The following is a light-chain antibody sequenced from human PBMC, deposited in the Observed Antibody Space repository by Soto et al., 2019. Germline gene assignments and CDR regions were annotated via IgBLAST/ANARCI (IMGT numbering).Light chain of an antibody. V-gene: IGLV2-14*01. CDR3: RSKSPDF. CDR1: SSGIRDYNY. CDR2: EVS. Sequence: QSVLTQPASVSGSPGQSITISCTGTSSGIRDYNYVSWYQQLPGNAPKLIMYEVSNRPSGISNRFSGSKSGNTSSLTISGLQAEDEADYYCRSKSPDFFGTGTKLTVL. J-gene: IGLJ1*01.